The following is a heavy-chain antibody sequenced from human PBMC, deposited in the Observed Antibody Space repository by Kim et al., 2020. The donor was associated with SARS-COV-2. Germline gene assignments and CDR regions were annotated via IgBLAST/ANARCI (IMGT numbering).Heavy chain of an antibody. V-gene: IGHV3-33*01. J-gene: IGHJ3*02. D-gene: IGHD3-22*01. CDR3: ARTSTNYYDSSGYAFDI. CDR2: IWYDGSNK. CDR1: GFTFSSYG. Sequence: GGSLRLSCAASGFTFSSYGMHWVRQAPGKGLEWVAVIWYDGSNKYYADSVKGRFTISRDNSKNTLYLQMNSLRAEDTAVYYCARTSTNYYDSSGYAFDIWGQGTMVTVSS.